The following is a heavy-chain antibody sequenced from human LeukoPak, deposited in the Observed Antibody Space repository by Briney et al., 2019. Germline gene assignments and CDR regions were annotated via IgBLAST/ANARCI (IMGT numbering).Heavy chain of an antibody. J-gene: IGHJ4*02. V-gene: IGHV4-59*01. D-gene: IGHD1-26*01. CDR3: ARALGATDLDY. CDR1: GGSISSYY. Sequence: SETLSLTCTVSGGSISSYYWSWIRQPPGKGLEWIGYIYYSGSTNYNPSLKSRVTISVDTSKNQFSLKLSSVTAADTAVYYCARALGATDLDYWGQGTLVTVSS. CDR2: IYYSGST.